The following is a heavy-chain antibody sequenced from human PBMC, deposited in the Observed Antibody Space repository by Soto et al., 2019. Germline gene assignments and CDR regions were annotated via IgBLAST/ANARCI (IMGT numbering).Heavy chain of an antibody. D-gene: IGHD3-22*01. Sequence: SVKVSCKASGGTFSSYTISWVRQAPGQGLEWMGRIIPILGIANYAQKFQGRVTITADKSTSTAYMELSSLRSEDTAVYYCAREYYYDSRSYGMDVWGQGTTVTVSS. CDR3: AREYYYDSRSYGMDV. CDR2: IIPILGIA. V-gene: IGHV1-69*04. CDR1: GGTFSSYT. J-gene: IGHJ6*02.